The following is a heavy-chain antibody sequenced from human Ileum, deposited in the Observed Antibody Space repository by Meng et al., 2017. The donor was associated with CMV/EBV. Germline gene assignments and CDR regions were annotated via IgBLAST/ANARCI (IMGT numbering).Heavy chain of an antibody. CDR3: VRGGGAFDM. CDR2: IKLDGSDK. Sequence: GGSLRLSCVTSGLGLTFGDHAVSWVRQAPGKGLEWVANIKLDGSDKHYVDSVKGRFTISRDNAKNSLYLKMNSLRAEDTALYYCVRGGGAFDMWGQGTTVTVSS. D-gene: IGHD3-10*01. V-gene: IGHV3-7*01. CDR1: GLGLTFGDHA. J-gene: IGHJ3*02.